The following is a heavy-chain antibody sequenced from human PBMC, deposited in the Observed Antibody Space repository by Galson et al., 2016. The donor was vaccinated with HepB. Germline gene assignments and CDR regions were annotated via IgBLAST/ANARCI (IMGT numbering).Heavy chain of an antibody. Sequence: SVKVSCKVSGNTLSELSIHWVRQAPGNGLEWMGGFDPESGETVYPQRLHGRVSMTEDTSTNTAYMELSSLRSDDTALYFCTTTARVGPTWFAFDVWGQGTLVTVSS. V-gene: IGHV1-24*01. CDR2: FDPESGET. CDR1: GNTLSELS. CDR3: TTTARVGPTWFAFDV. D-gene: IGHD1-26*01. J-gene: IGHJ3*01.